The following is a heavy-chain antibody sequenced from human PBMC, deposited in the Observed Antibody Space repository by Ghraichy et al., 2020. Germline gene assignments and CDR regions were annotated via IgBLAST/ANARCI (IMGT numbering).Heavy chain of an antibody. CDR2: IYFTGST. CDR1: GDSISSSRYY. CDR3: ARGRPPQSGSYTDAFDF. D-gene: IGHD1-26*01. Sequence: SETLSLSCTVSGDSISSSRYYWGWIRQPPGKGLEWIGRIYFTGSTSYNPSLKSRVTVSLDTSKNQSSLKLSSVTAADTAVYYCARGRPPQSGSYTDAFDFWGQGRRVTVYS. J-gene: IGHJ3*01. V-gene: IGHV4-39*07.